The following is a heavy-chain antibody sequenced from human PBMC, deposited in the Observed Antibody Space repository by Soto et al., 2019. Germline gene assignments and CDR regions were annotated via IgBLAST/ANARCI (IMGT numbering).Heavy chain of an antibody. V-gene: IGHV3-33*01. Sequence: GGSLRLSCAASGFTFSSYGMHWVRQAPGKGLEWVAVIWYDGSNKYYADSVKGRFTISRDNSKNTLYLQMNSLRAEDTAVYYCARDEEQQLVVASFFDYWGQGTLVTVSS. D-gene: IGHD6-13*01. CDR2: IWYDGSNK. CDR1: GFTFSSYG. CDR3: ARDEEQQLVVASFFDY. J-gene: IGHJ4*02.